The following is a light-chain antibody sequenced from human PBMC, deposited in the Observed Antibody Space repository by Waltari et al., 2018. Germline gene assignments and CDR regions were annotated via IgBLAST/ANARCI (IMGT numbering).Light chain of an antibody. CDR1: SCDIGKFNH. CDR3: CSYAGDVTYV. CDR2: EDD. V-gene: IGLV2-23*01. Sequence: QSALTQPASVSGSPGQSITISCTGPSCDIGKFNHFSWYQQHPGKAPKLIIFEDDKRPFGVSSRFSASKSGNTASLIIAGLQVDDEADYFCCSYAGDVTYVFGAGTKVTVL. J-gene: IGLJ1*01.